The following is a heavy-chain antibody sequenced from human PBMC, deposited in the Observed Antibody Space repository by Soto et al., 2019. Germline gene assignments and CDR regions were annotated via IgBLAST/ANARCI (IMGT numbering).Heavy chain of an antibody. D-gene: IGHD3-3*01. CDR3: ARTEWRGIDY. CDR1: GFTFSSYS. CDR2: ISTSSSII. V-gene: IGHV3-48*01. J-gene: IGHJ4*02. Sequence: ELQLVESGGGLVQPGGSLRLSCAASGFTFSSYSMTWVRQAPGKGLEWVSYISTSSSIIYYADSVKGRFTISRDNAKNSLYLQMNSLRAEDTAVYYCARTEWRGIDYWGQGTLVTVSS.